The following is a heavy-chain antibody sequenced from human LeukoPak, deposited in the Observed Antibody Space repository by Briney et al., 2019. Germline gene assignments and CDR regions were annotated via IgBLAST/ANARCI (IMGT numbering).Heavy chain of an antibody. CDR3: AKHVSGSLFYFDY. D-gene: IGHD3-10*01. CDR1: GFTFRNCA. J-gene: IGHJ4*02. Sequence: TGGSLRLSCAASGFTFRNCAMSWVRQAPGKGLEWVSGISGTGYNTYYADSVKGRFTISRDNSKNTLYLQMNSLGAEDTAVYYCAKHVSGSLFYFDYWGQRTLVTVFS. V-gene: IGHV3-23*01. CDR2: ISGTGYNT.